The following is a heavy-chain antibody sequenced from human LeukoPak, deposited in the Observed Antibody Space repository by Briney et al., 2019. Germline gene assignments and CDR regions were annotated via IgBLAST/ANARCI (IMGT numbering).Heavy chain of an antibody. D-gene: IGHD3-3*01. J-gene: IGHJ5*02. CDR2: IIPILGIA. CDR3: ARAPESPEVYDFWSGYYHQNWFDP. CDR1: GGTFSIYA. Sequence: ASVRVSCKASGGTFSIYAISWVRQAPGQGLEWMGRIIPILGIANYAQKFQGRVTITADKSTSTAYMELSSLRSEDTAVYYCARAPESPEVYDFWSGYYHQNWFDPWGQGTLVTVSS. V-gene: IGHV1-69*04.